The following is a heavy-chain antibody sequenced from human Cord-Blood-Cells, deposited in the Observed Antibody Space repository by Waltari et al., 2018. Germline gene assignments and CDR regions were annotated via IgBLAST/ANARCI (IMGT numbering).Heavy chain of an antibody. CDR2: IIPILGIA. V-gene: IGHV1-69*09. CDR3: AREGKYCSSTSCYNWFDP. J-gene: IGHJ5*02. CDR1: GSTFSSYA. Sequence: QVQLVQSGAEVKKPGSSVKVSCKAYGSTFSSYATSWVRQAPGQGLEWMGRIIPILGIANYAQKFQGRVTITADKSTSTAYMELSSLRSEDTAVYYCAREGKYCSSTSCYNWFDPWGQGTLVTVSS. D-gene: IGHD2-2*01.